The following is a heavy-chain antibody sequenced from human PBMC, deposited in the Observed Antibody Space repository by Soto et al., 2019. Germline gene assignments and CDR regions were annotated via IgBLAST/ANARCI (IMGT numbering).Heavy chain of an antibody. CDR2: IYSGGST. Sequence: EVQLVETGGGLIQPGGSLRLSCAASGFTVSSNYMSWVRQAPGKGLGWVSVIYSGGSTYYADSVKGRFTISRDNSKNTLYLQMNSLRAEDTAVYYCAREPWGIADDYGDYVGYYGMDVWGQGTTVTVSS. V-gene: IGHV3-53*02. J-gene: IGHJ6*02. CDR1: GFTVSSNY. D-gene: IGHD4-17*01. CDR3: AREPWGIADDYGDYVGYYGMDV.